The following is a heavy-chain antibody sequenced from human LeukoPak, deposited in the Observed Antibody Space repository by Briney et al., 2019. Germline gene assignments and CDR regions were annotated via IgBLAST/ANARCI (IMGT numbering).Heavy chain of an antibody. V-gene: IGHV3-21*01. CDR3: ARGSGSYLLVY. J-gene: IGHJ4*02. Sequence: PGGSLRLSCAASGFNFSSYGMNWVRQAPGKGLEWVSSISSSSSYIYYADSVKGRFTISRDNAKNSLYLQMNSLRAEDTAVYYCARGSGSYLLVYWGQGTLVTVSS. CDR1: GFNFSSYG. D-gene: IGHD1-26*01. CDR2: ISSSSSYI.